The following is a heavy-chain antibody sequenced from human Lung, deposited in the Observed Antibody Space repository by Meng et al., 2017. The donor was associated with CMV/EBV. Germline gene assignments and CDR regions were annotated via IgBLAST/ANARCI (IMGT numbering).Heavy chain of an antibody. J-gene: IGHJ4*02. CDR1: GFTFSDYW. CDR3: ARDPDYADVLDH. CDR2: IQKDGGEK. V-gene: IGHV3-7*01. Sequence: GESLKISCAASGFTFSDYWMSWVRQTPGKGLEWVANIQKDGGEKYYVDSVKGRFTISRDNAKNSVYLQINNLRADDTAVYYCARDPDYADVLDHLGQGPLVTVSS. D-gene: IGHD4-17*01.